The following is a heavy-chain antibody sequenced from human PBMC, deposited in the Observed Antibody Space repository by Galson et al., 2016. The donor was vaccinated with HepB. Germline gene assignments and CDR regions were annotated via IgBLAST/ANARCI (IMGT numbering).Heavy chain of an antibody. D-gene: IGHD6-19*01. CDR3: AKSSSGWLGDPNDSFDI. CDR2: NSGSGGSA. Sequence: SLRLSCAASRFIFSSFAMNWVRQAPGKGLEWVSTNSGSGGSAYYADAVEGRFTISRDNTKNTPYLQMSSLRAEDTAIYYCAKSSSGWLGDPNDSFDIWGQGTMVTVSS. CDR1: RFIFSSFA. J-gene: IGHJ3*02. V-gene: IGHV3-23*01.